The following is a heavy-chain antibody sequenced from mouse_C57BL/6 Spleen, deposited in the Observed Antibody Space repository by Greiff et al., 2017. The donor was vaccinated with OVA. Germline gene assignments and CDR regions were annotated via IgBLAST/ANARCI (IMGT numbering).Heavy chain of an antibody. Sequence: VQLQQSGPELVKPGASVKISCKASGYAFSSSWMNWVKQRPGKGLEWIGRIYPGDGDTNYNGKFKGKATLTVDTSSSTAYMQLSSLTSEDSAVYYCARWGYDWYFDVWGTGTTVTVSS. D-gene: IGHD2-2*01. V-gene: IGHV1-82*01. CDR2: IYPGDGDT. J-gene: IGHJ1*03. CDR3: ARWGYDWYFDV. CDR1: GYAFSSSW.